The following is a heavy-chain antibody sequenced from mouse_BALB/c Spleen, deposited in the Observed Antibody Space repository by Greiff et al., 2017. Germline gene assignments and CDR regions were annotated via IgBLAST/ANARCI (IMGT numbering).Heavy chain of an antibody. V-gene: IGHV1S22*01. Sequence: LQQPGSELVRPGASVKLSCKASGYTFTSYWMHWVKQRHGQGLEWIGNIYPGSGSTNYDEKFKSKGTLTVDTSSSTAYMHLSSLTSEDSAVYYCTRSDGYPDYWGQGTTLTVSS. J-gene: IGHJ2*01. CDR2: IYPGSGST. CDR3: TRSDGYPDY. CDR1: GYTFTSYW. D-gene: IGHD2-3*01.